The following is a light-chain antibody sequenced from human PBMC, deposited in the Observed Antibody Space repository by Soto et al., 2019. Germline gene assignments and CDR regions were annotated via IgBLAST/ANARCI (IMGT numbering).Light chain of an antibody. CDR1: QSVSSIY. CDR2: GVS. J-gene: IGKJ1*01. Sequence: IVLTQSPGTLSLSPGERATLSCRASQSVSSIYFAWYQQKRGQAPRLLIYGVSSRATGIPDRFSGSGSGTDFTLTISRLEPEDSAVYYCEQYGSSPRTFAQGAKVDI. V-gene: IGKV3-20*01. CDR3: EQYGSSPRT.